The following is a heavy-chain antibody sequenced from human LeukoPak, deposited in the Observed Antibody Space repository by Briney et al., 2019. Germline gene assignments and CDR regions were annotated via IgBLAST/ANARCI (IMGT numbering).Heavy chain of an antibody. V-gene: IGHV3-21*01. Sequence: GGSLRLSCAASGFTFSSYSMNWVRQAPGKGLEWVSSISSSSSYIYYADSVKGRFTISRDNAKNSLYLQMNSLRAEDTAVYYCASVRHYGGSADYWGQGTLVTVSS. CDR3: ASVRHYGGSADY. D-gene: IGHD4-17*01. CDR2: ISSSSSYI. J-gene: IGHJ4*02. CDR1: GFTFSSYS.